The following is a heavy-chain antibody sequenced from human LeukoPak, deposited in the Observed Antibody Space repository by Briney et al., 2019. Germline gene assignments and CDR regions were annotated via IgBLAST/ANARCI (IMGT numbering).Heavy chain of an antibody. D-gene: IGHD2-2*01. J-gene: IGHJ4*02. CDR1: GFTFSSYA. V-gene: IGHV3-30*04. Sequence: GGSLRLSCAASGFTFSSYAMHWVRQAPGKGLEWVAVISYDGSNKYYADSVKGRFTISRDNSKNTLYLQMNSLRAEDTAVNYCARPLRYCSSTSCYYFDYWGQGTLVTVSS. CDR3: ARPLRYCSSTSCYYFDY. CDR2: ISYDGSNK.